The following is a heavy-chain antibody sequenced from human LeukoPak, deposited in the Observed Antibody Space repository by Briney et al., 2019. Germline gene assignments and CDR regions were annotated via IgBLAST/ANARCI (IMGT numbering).Heavy chain of an antibody. V-gene: IGHV4-4*02. D-gene: IGHD3-16*02. Sequence: SETLSLTCAVSGGSISGDSWWSWVRQSPGKGLEWIGEIHHSGDTDYNSSLKSRVTISLDKSKTQFSLTLNSVTAADTAVYYCARVAWIPIGGVIVTAFDYWGREPWSPSPQ. CDR3: ARVAWIPIGGVIVTAFDY. J-gene: IGHJ4*02. CDR1: GGSISGDSW. CDR2: IHHSGDT.